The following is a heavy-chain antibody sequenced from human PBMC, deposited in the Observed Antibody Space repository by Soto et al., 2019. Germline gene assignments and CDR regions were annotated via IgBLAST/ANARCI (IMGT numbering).Heavy chain of an antibody. D-gene: IGHD4-17*01. Sequence: QVQLVESGGGVVQPGRSLRLSCAAYGFTFSSYGMHWVRQAPGKGLEWVAVISYDGSNKYYADSVKGRFTISRDNSKNTLYLQMNSLRAEDTAVYYCAKDLSGGDFPELYYYYYGMDVWGQGTTVTVSS. J-gene: IGHJ6*02. CDR1: GFTFSSYG. CDR2: ISYDGSNK. V-gene: IGHV3-30*18. CDR3: AKDLSGGDFPELYYYYYGMDV.